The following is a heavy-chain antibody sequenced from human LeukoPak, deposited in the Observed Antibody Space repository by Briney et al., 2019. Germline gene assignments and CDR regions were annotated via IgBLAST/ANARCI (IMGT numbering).Heavy chain of an antibody. CDR2: IYHSGST. CDR3: ARGSMATPLN. J-gene: IGHJ4*02. Sequence: SETLSLTCAVSGYSISSGYYWGWIRQPPGKGLEWIGNIYHSGSTYYNPSLKSRVTISVDTSRNQFSLKLSSVTAADTAVYYCARGSMATPLNRGQGTLVTVSS. D-gene: IGHD5-24*01. V-gene: IGHV4-38-2*01. CDR1: GYSISSGYY.